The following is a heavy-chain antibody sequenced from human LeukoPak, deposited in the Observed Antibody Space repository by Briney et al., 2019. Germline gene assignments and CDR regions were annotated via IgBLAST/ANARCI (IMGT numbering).Heavy chain of an antibody. CDR2: IYYSGST. CDR3: ARGERLVVAATSWFDP. CDR1: GGFISSGGYY. D-gene: IGHD2-15*01. V-gene: IGHV4-31*03. J-gene: IGHJ5*02. Sequence: SETLSLTCTVSGGFISSGGYYWSWIRQHPGKGLEWIGYIYYSGSTYYNPSLKSRVTISVDTSKNQFSLKLSSVTAADTAVYYCARGERLVVAATSWFDPWGQGTLVTVSS.